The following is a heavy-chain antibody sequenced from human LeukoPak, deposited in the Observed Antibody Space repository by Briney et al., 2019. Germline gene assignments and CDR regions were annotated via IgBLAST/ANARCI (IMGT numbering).Heavy chain of an antibody. CDR2: VHYTGST. V-gene: IGHV4-59*08. CDR3: ARHYGEGGRLFDWLFNF. D-gene: IGHD3-9*01. Sequence: SETQSLTCTVSGASLGGSYWSWLRLPPGKGLEWIGYVHYTGSTKYSTSLQSRVTVSVDTSKNQFSLKLRSVTAADTAIYYCARHYGEGGRLFDWLFNFWGRGTLVTVSS. CDR1: GASLGGSY. J-gene: IGHJ4*02.